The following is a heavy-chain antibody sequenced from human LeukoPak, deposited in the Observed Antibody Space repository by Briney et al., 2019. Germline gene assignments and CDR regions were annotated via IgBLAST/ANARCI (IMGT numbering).Heavy chain of an antibody. J-gene: IGHJ4*02. CDR3: ARGEVDTAMDLLYFDY. V-gene: IGHV1-69*06. D-gene: IGHD5-18*01. Sequence: ASVKVSCKASGGTFSSYAISWVRQAPGQGLEWMGGIIPIFGTANYAQKFQGRVTITADKSTSTAYMELSSLRSEDTAVYYCARGEVDTAMDLLYFDYWGQGTLVTVSS. CDR1: GGTFSSYA. CDR2: IIPIFGTA.